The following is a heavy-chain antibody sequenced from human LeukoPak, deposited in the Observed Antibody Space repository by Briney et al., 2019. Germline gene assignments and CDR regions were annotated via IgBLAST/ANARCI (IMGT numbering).Heavy chain of an antibody. CDR1: GGSISSYY. CDR3: STGSMTSSYYYYGMDV. V-gene: IGHV4-59*08. D-gene: IGHD1-14*01. CDR2: IYYSGST. Sequence: SETLSLTCTVSGGSISSYYWSWIRQPPGKGLEWIGYIYYSGSTNYNPSLKSRVTISVDTSKNQFSLKLSSVTAADTAVYYCSTGSMTSSYYYYGMDVWGQGTTVTVSS. J-gene: IGHJ6*02.